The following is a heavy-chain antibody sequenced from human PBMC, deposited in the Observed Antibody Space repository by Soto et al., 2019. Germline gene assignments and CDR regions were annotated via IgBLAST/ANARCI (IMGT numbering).Heavy chain of an antibody. CDR1: GGSISSGGYY. Sequence: QVQLQESGPGLVKPSQTLSLTCSVSGGSISSGGYYWSWIRQHPGKGLEWIAYIYYSGSTYHNPSLKVRVTVSVDTSKNQFALKLGSVPAADTAVYYRARWPQLEPRFDYWGQGTLVTVSS. V-gene: IGHV4-31*03. CDR3: ARWPQLEPRFDY. D-gene: IGHD1-1*01. J-gene: IGHJ4*02. CDR2: IYYSGST.